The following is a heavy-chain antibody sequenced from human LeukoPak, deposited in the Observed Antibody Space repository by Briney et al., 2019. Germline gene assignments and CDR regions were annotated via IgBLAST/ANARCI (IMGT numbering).Heavy chain of an antibody. CDR1: GGSISSSSYY. Sequence: SETLSLTCTVSGGSISSSSYYWSWIRQHPGKGLEWIGYIYYSGSTYYNPSLKSRVTISVDTSKNQFSLKLSSVTAADTAVYYCARVRGYDYYYYYGMDVWGQGTTVTVSS. CDR3: ARVRGYDYYYYYGMDV. CDR2: IYYSGST. V-gene: IGHV4-31*03. D-gene: IGHD5-12*01. J-gene: IGHJ6*02.